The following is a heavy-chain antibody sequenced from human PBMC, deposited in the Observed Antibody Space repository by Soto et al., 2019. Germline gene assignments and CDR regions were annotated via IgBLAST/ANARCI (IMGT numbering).Heavy chain of an antibody. V-gene: IGHV4-34*01. Sequence: LETLSLTCAVYGWSFSGYYWSWIRQPPGKGLEWIGEINHSGSTNYNPSLKSRVTISVDTSKNQFSLKLSSVTAADTAVYYCARDPVDTAMVCWGQGTLVTVSS. J-gene: IGHJ4*02. CDR3: ARDPVDTAMVC. CDR1: GWSFSGYY. D-gene: IGHD5-18*01. CDR2: INHSGST.